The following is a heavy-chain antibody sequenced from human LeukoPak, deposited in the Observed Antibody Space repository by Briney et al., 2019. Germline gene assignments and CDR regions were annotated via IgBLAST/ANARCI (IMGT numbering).Heavy chain of an antibody. CDR2: ISSSSKYI. Sequence: PGGSLRLSCAASGFTFSSDSMNWVRQAPGKGLEGVASISSSSKYIYYTDSVKGRFTISRDNAKNSLYLQMNSLRAEDTAVYFRTRDVGSGSGDDAFDIWGQGTMVTVSS. V-gene: IGHV3-21*01. CDR3: TRDVGSGSGDDAFDI. D-gene: IGHD1-26*01. J-gene: IGHJ3*02. CDR1: GFTFSSDS.